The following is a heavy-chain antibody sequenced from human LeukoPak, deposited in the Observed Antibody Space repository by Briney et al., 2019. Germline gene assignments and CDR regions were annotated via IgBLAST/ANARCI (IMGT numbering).Heavy chain of an antibody. CDR2: ISRSGSTK. CDR1: GFTFSDYN. J-gene: IGHJ5*02. Sequence: GGSLRLSCAASGFTFSDYNMRWIRQAPGKGLEWVSSISRSGSTKYYADSVKGRFTISRDNAKNSLYLQMNSLRAEDTAVYYCARRGGWPEHFDPWGQGTLVTVSS. D-gene: IGHD6-19*01. V-gene: IGHV3-11*01. CDR3: ARRGGWPEHFDP.